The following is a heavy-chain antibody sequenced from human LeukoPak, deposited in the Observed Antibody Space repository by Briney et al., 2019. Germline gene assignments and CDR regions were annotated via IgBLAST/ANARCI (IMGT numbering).Heavy chain of an antibody. D-gene: IGHD3-10*01. CDR2: IYSSGST. J-gene: IGHJ6*03. CDR3: ARVYDSGSQAYFYYMDV. Sequence: PSETLSLTCTVSGGSISSSSYYWGWIRQPPGKGLEWIGSIYSSGSTNYNPSLKSRVTMSVDTSKNQFSLKVNSVTAADTAVYYCARVYDSGSQAYFYYMDVWGKGTTVTISS. V-gene: IGHV4-39*07. CDR1: GGSISSSSYY.